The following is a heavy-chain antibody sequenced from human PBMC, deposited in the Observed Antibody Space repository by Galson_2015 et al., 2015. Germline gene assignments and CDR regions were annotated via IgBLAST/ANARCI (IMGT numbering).Heavy chain of an antibody. CDR2: ISGSGSST. V-gene: IGHV3-23*01. CDR3: AKEGCSSTSCYSDY. D-gene: IGHD2-2*01. J-gene: IGHJ4*02. CDR1: GFTFSSYA. Sequence: SLRLSCAASGFTFSSYAMSWVRQAPGKGLEWVSAISGSGSSTYYADSVKGRFTISRDNSKNTLYLQMNSLRAEDTAVYYCAKEGCSSTSCYSDYWGQGTLVTVSS.